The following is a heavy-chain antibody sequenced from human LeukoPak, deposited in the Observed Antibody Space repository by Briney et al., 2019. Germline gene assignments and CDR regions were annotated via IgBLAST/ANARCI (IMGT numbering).Heavy chain of an antibody. Sequence: GGSLRLSCAASGFTLSSYWMSWVRQAPGKGLEWVANINKDGSEKYYVDSVKGRFTISRDNAKTSLYLQMISLRAEDTAVYYCARHLSGVTGYTYGRGIDYWGQGTLVTVSS. CDR1: GFTLSSYW. CDR3: ARHLSGVTGYTYGRGIDY. CDR2: INKDGSEK. D-gene: IGHD5-18*01. J-gene: IGHJ4*02. V-gene: IGHV3-7*01.